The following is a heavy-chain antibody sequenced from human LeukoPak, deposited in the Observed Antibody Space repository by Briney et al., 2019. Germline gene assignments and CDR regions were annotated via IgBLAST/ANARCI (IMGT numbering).Heavy chain of an antibody. CDR1: GFTFSSYA. Sequence: GGSLRLSCSASGFTFSSYAMHWVRQAPGKGLEYVSTINIDGATTFYADSVKGRFTISRDNSKNTLFLQMSSLRAEDTAVYYCVKDRIGSYAFDIWGQGTMVTVSS. CDR3: VKDRIGSYAFDI. J-gene: IGHJ3*02. V-gene: IGHV3-64D*06. CDR2: INIDGATT. D-gene: IGHD1-26*01.